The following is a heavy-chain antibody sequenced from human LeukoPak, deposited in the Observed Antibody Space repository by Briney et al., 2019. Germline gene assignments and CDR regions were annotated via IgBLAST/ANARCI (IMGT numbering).Heavy chain of an antibody. J-gene: IGHJ3*02. Sequence: SETLSLTCTVSGGSISRSGYYWSWIRQSPGKGMEWIGYSFYTGTTNYNPSLQSRVTISPDTSKNQISLKLSSVTAADTAVYYCARDMAISAFDIWGQGTMVTVSS. D-gene: IGHD5-24*01. CDR1: GGSISRSGYY. V-gene: IGHV4-61*08. CDR2: SFYTGTT. CDR3: ARDMAISAFDI.